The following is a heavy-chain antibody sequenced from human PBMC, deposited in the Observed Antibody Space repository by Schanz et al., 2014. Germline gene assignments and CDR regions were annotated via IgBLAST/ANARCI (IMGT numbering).Heavy chain of an antibody. D-gene: IGHD3-10*01. Sequence: QLQLQESGPGLVKASETLSLTCSVSGGSINSGGYRWGWIRQPPGKGLEWIGTMYSSGSTYYNPSHKSRAPIPADTSRNRFPLKVISVTAADTALYYCARLRGGGVIITTWGQGTLVTVSS. CDR2: MYSSGST. CDR3: ARLRGGGVIITT. CDR1: GGSINSGGYR. V-gene: IGHV4-39*01. J-gene: IGHJ5*02.